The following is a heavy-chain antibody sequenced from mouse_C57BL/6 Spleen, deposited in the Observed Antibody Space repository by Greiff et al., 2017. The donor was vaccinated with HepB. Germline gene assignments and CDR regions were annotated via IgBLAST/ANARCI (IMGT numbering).Heavy chain of an antibody. CDR3: TISDDGYYEAWFAY. CDR1: GFTFSSYA. CDR2: ISSGGDYI. Sequence: EVKLVESGEGLVKPGGSLKLSCAASGFTFSSYAMSWVRQTPEKRLEWVAYISSGGDYIYYADTVKGRFTISRDNARNTLYLQMSSLKSEDTAMYYCTISDDGYYEAWFAYWGQGTLVTVSA. D-gene: IGHD2-3*01. J-gene: IGHJ3*01. V-gene: IGHV5-9-1*02.